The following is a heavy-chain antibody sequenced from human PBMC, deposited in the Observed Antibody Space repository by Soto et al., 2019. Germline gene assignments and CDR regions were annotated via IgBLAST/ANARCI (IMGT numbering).Heavy chain of an antibody. CDR3: AREPLYDILTGYYGPQPYYGMDV. CDR2: ISAYNGNT. V-gene: IGHV1-18*04. Sequence: GASVKVSCKASGYTFTSYGISWVRQAPGQGLEWMGWISAYNGNTNYAQKLQGRVTMTTDTSTSTAYMELRSLSSDDTAVYYCAREPLYDILTGYYGPQPYYGMDVWGQGTTVTVSS. J-gene: IGHJ6*02. D-gene: IGHD3-9*01. CDR1: GYTFTSYG.